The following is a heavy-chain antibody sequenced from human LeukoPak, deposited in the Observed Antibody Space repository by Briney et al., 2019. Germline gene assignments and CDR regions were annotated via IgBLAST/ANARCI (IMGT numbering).Heavy chain of an antibody. Sequence: SETLSLTCAVYGGSFSGYYWSWIRQPPGKGLEWIGEINHSGSTNYNPSLKSRVTISVDTSKNQFSLKLSSVTAADTAVYYCAREIGGYSYGYRRTHFYFYMDVWGKGTTVTISS. V-gene: IGHV4-34*01. J-gene: IGHJ6*03. CDR3: AREIGGYSYGYRRTHFYFYMDV. CDR1: GGSFSGYY. CDR2: INHSGST. D-gene: IGHD5-18*01.